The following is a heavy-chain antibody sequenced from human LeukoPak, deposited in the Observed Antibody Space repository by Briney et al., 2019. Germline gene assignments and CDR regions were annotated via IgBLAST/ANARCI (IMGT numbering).Heavy chain of an antibody. Sequence: GGSLRLSCAASEFSVGSNYMTWVRQAPGKGLEWVSLIYSGGSTYYADSVKGRFTISRDNSKNTLYLQMNSLRAEDTAVYYCARVGGSSWDFDYWGQGTLVTVSS. V-gene: IGHV3-66*01. J-gene: IGHJ4*02. CDR3: ARVGGSSWDFDY. D-gene: IGHD6-13*01. CDR1: EFSVGSNY. CDR2: IYSGGST.